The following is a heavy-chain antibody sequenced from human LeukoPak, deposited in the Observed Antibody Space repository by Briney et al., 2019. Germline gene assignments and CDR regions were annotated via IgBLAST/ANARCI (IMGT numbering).Heavy chain of an antibody. CDR3: ARSLWRAGTPPYYFDY. D-gene: IGHD2-21*01. CDR2: IYSGGST. Sequence: GGSLRLSCAASGFTVSSNYMSWVRQAPGKGLEWVSVIYSGGSTYYADSVKGRFTISRDNSKNTLYLQMNSLRAEDTAVYYCARSLWRAGTPPYYFDYWGQGTLVTVSS. J-gene: IGHJ4*02. V-gene: IGHV3-66*01. CDR1: GFTVSSNY.